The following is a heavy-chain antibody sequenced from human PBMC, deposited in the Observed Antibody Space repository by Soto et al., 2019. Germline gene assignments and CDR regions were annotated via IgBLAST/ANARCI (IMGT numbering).Heavy chain of an antibody. J-gene: IGHJ5*02. Sequence: SGPTLVNPTQTLTLTCTFSGFSLTTDGMAVAWIRQPPGKALEWLALIYWNDDKRYSPSLRDRLTITRDTSKNQVVLTMINMDPVDTATYYCAHRPGYYDSSAPYRWGQGTLVTVSS. CDR1: GFSLTTDGMA. CDR3: AHRPGYYDSSAPYR. CDR2: IYWNDDK. D-gene: IGHD3-22*01. V-gene: IGHV2-5*01.